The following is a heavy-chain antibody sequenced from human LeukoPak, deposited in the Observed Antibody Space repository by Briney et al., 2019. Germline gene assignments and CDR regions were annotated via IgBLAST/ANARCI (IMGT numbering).Heavy chain of an antibody. CDR3: ARHVAAAGYFDY. Sequence: GSLRLSCAASGFTFSNAWMSWVRQPPGKGLEWIGEINHIGSTNYNPSLKSRVTISVDTSKNQFSLKLSSVTAADTAVYYCARHVAAAGYFDYWGQGTLVTVSS. CDR1: GFTFSNAW. CDR2: INHIGST. J-gene: IGHJ4*02. V-gene: IGHV4-34*01. D-gene: IGHD6-13*01.